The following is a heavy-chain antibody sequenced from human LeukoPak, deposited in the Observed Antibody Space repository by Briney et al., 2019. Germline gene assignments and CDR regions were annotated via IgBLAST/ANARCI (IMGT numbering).Heavy chain of an antibody. D-gene: IGHD2/OR15-2a*01. CDR3: ATPVRYYYGMDV. J-gene: IGHJ6*02. CDR1: GFTFSSYS. V-gene: IGHV3-21*01. CDR2: ISSSSYT. Sequence: GGSLRLSCAASGFTFSSYSMNWVRQAPGKGLEWVSSISSSSYTYYADSVKGRFTISRDNAKNSLYLQMNSLRAEDTAVYYCATPVRYYYGMDVWGQGTTVTVSS.